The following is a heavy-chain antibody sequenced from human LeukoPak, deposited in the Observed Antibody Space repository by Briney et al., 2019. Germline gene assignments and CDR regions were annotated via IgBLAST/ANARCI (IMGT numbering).Heavy chain of an antibody. V-gene: IGHV1-2*02. J-gene: IGHJ4*02. CDR2: INPNSGGT. CDR1: GYTFTGYY. CDR3: ARDTYSYGSDY. D-gene: IGHD5-18*01. Sequence: GASVKVSCKASGYTFTGYYMHWVRQAPGQGLEWMGWINPNSGGTNYAQKFQGRVTMTRDTSISTAYMELSRLRSDHTVVYYCARDTYSYGSDYWGQGTLVTVSS.